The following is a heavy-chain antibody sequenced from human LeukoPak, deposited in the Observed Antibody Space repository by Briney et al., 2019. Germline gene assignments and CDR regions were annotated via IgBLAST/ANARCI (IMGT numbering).Heavy chain of an antibody. CDR1: GFSLHTYC. D-gene: IGHD4-17*01. J-gene: IGHJ3*02. Sequence: GGSLRLSCAGSGFSLHTYCMNWVRQAPGKGLEWISYITDVNNVIYYADSVKGRFTISRSKDENSVFLQMNNLRAEDTAVYFCAREATRRNLLTYGSWDAYDIWGQGTKVTVAS. V-gene: IGHV3-48*01. CDR3: AREATRRNLLTYGSWDAYDI. CDR2: ITDVNNVI.